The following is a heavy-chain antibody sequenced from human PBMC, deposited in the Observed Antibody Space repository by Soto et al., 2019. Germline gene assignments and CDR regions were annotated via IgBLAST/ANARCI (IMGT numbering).Heavy chain of an antibody. V-gene: IGHV3-23*01. CDR3: AKEGGREVVVAATFDY. D-gene: IGHD2-15*01. J-gene: IGHJ4*02. CDR2: ISGSGGST. Sequence: GGSLRLSCAASGFTFSSYAMSWVRQAPGKGLEWVSAISGSGGSTYYADSVKGRFTISRDNSKNTLYLQMNSLRAEDTAVYYCAKEGGREVVVAATFDYWGQGTLVTVSS. CDR1: GFTFSSYA.